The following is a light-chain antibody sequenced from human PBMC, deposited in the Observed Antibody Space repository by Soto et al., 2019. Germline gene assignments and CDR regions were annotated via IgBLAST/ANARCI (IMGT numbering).Light chain of an antibody. CDR1: SSDIGGYNY. J-gene: IGLJ2*01. CDR2: DVT. CDR3: SSYTGSGTLV. Sequence: QSALTQPASVSGSPGQSITISCTGTSSDIGGYNYVSWYQQHPGKAPELMIFDVTNRPSGFSNRFSGSKSGNTASLTISGLQAEDEADYYCSSYTGSGTLVFGGGTKLTVL. V-gene: IGLV2-14*01.